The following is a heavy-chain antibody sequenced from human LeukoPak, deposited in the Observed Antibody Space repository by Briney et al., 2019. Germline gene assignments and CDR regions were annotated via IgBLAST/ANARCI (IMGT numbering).Heavy chain of an antibody. J-gene: IGHJ4*02. Sequence: ASVKVSCKASGYTFTSCAINWVRQAPGQGLEWMGWINPNSGGTNYAQKFQARVTMTRDTSISTAYMELSRLTSDDTAVYYCARRYSYGAPFDYWGQGTLVTVSS. CDR1: GYTFTSCA. D-gene: IGHD5-18*01. V-gene: IGHV1-2*02. CDR2: INPNSGGT. CDR3: ARRYSYGAPFDY.